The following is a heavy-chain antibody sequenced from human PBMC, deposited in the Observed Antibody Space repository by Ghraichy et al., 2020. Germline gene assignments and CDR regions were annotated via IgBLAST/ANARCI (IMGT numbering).Heavy chain of an antibody. V-gene: IGHV4-34*01. CDR3: ARGPRSTVTTSGRSYYYYYMDV. J-gene: IGHJ6*03. CDR2: INHSGST. CDR1: GGSFSGYY. D-gene: IGHD4-17*01. Sequence: SETLSLTCAVYGGSFSGYYWSWIRQPPGKGLEWIGEINHSGSTNYNPSLKSRVTISVDTSKNQFSLKLSSVTAADTAVYYCARGPRSTVTTSGRSYYYYYMDVWGKGTTVTVSS.